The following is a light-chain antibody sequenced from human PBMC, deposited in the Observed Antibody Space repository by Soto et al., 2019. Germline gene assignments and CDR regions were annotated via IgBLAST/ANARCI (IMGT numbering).Light chain of an antibody. V-gene: IGLV2-23*02. CDR3: CSYAGSGTWV. CDR1: SSDVGSYNL. J-gene: IGLJ3*02. Sequence: QSALTQPASVSGSPGQSITISCTGTSSDVGSYNLVSWYQQHPGKAPKFMISEVTKRPSGVSTRFSGSKSGNTASLTISGLQAEDESGYYCCSYAGSGTWVFGGGTKLTVL. CDR2: EVT.